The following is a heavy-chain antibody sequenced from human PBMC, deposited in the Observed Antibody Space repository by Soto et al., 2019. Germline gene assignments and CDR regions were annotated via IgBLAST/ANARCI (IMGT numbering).Heavy chain of an antibody. Sequence: QVQLVQSGAEVKKPGSSVRVSCKASGTIFSSYTISWVRQAPGQGLEWMGRIIPILGETNSAQKFQGRVTLTADKSTNTADIELNSLRLEDTALYYCARGLGGRMDDWGQETTVTVSS. D-gene: IGHD3-16*01. CDR1: GTIFSSYT. J-gene: IGHJ6*02. V-gene: IGHV1-69*08. CDR3: ARGLGGRMDD. CDR2: IIPILGET.